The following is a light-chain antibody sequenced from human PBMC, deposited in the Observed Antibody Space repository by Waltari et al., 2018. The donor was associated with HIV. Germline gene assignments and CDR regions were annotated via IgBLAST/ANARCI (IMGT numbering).Light chain of an antibody. Sequence: NFILTQPRSVSESPGKTVTISCTRSSGSIASSYVLWYQQRPGSAPTPVIYEDHRRPSGGPDRFSGSIDSSSHSASLTISGLKAVDEADYYCQSHHHSNWVFGGGTRLTVL. CDR1: SGSIASSY. V-gene: IGLV6-57*03. CDR3: QSHHHSNWV. J-gene: IGLJ3*02. CDR2: EDH.